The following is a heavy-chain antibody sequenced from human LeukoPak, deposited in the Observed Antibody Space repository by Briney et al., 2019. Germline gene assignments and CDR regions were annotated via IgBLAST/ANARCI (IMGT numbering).Heavy chain of an antibody. D-gene: IGHD2-2*03. Sequence: SETLSLTCTVSGGSISSYYWSWIRQPPGKGLEWIGCIYYSGSTNYNPSLKSRVTISVDTSKNQFSLKLSSVTAADTAVYYCARVGDGYCSSTSCFMGGDNWFDPWGQGTLVTVSS. CDR3: ARVGDGYCSSTSCFMGGDNWFDP. V-gene: IGHV4-59*01. J-gene: IGHJ5*02. CDR2: IYYSGST. CDR1: GGSISSYY.